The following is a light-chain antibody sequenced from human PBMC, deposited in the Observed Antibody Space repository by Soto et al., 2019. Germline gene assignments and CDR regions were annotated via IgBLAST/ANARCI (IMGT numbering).Light chain of an antibody. CDR3: SSYTTSYFYV. CDR2: GVN. V-gene: IGLV2-14*01. CDR1: GRDIGAYDY. Sequence: QSALAQPASVSGSPGQSITISCTGSGRDIGAYDYVSWYQQHPGKAPKLLIYGVNNRPSGVSYRFSASKSAFTASLTISGLQAQDEANYYCSSYTTSYFYVFGPGTKVTVL. J-gene: IGLJ1*01.